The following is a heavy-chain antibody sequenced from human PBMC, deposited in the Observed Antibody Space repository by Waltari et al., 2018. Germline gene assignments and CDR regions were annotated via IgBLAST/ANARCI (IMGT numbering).Heavy chain of an antibody. CDR1: GFRFSGYW. Sequence: EVQLVEAGGDIVQPGGSLRPSCAASGFRFSGYWMHWVRQVPGKGLVWVSRINRDGSSISYSDSVKGRFTISRDNSKNMLYLQLNSLRAEDTAVYYCARKGGRGYTYGPFYYDSWGQGTLVTVSS. D-gene: IGHD5-18*01. CDR3: ARKGGRGYTYGPFYYDS. J-gene: IGHJ4*02. CDR2: INRDGSSI. V-gene: IGHV3-74*01.